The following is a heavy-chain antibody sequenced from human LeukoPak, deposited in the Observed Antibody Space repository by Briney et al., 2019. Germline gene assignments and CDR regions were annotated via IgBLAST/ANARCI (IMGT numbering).Heavy chain of an antibody. V-gene: IGHV1-2*02. CDR1: GYTFVNYD. D-gene: IGHD3-22*01. CDR3: ARGRSYYYDSSGYDY. CDR2: INPNSGGT. Sequence: ASVKVSCKASGYTFVNYDINWVRQAPGQGLEWMGWINPNSGGTNYAQKFQGRVTMTRDTSISTAYMELSRLRSDDTAVYYCARGRSYYYDSSGYDYWGQGTLVTVSS. J-gene: IGHJ4*02.